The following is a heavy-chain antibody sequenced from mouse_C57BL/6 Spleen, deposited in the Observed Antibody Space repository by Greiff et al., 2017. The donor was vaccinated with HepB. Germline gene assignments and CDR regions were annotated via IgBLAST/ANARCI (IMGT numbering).Heavy chain of an antibody. CDR3: ARCGGYDYEIAWFAY. CDR1: GYTFTSYN. V-gene: IGHV1-12*01. D-gene: IGHD2-4*01. Sequence: QVQLQQSGPVLVRPGASVKMSCKASGYTFTSYNMHWVKQTPRQGLEWIGAIYPGNGDTSYNQKFKGKATLTVDKSSSTAYMQLSSLTSEDSAVYFCARCGGYDYEIAWFAYWGQGTLVTVSA. J-gene: IGHJ3*01. CDR2: IYPGNGDT.